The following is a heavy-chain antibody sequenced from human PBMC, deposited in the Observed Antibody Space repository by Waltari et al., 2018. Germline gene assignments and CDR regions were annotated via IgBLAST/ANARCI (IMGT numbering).Heavy chain of an antibody. V-gene: IGHV1-24*01. CDR1: GYTLTDLS. Sequence: QVQLVQSGAEVKKPGASVKVSCKVSGYTLTDLSMHWVRQAPGQGVEVMGGFDTETGETIYAQNFQGRVTMSEDTSTDTAYMELSSLRSEDTAVYYCATRIAYYYDSSGYYFNYWGQGSLVTVSS. CDR2: FDTETGET. D-gene: IGHD3-22*01. CDR3: ATRIAYYYDSSGYYFNY. J-gene: IGHJ4*02.